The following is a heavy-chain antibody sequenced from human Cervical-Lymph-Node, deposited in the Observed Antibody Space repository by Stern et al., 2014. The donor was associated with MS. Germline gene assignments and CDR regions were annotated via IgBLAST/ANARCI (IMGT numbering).Heavy chain of an antibody. CDR1: GFTFSSYA. V-gene: IGHV3-23*04. J-gene: IGHJ4*02. Sequence: VQLVESGGGLVQPGGSLRLSCSASGFTFSSYAMSWVRQAPGKGLEWVSAISGSGGCTYYADSVKGRVTISSDNSTKTLYLPMNSLRAEDTAVYYCAKSTVTSLSDYWGQGTLVTVSS. CDR2: ISGSGGCT. CDR3: AKSTVTSLSDY. D-gene: IGHD4-17*01.